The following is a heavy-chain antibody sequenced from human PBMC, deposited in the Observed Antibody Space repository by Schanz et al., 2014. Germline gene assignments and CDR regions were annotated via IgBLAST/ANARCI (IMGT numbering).Heavy chain of an antibody. CDR3: AKDLGVDCGDGCFNWYFDL. D-gene: IGHD2-21*02. CDR2: VSSRSDEI. J-gene: IGHJ2*01. CDR1: GFIVRSNY. Sequence: EVQLVESGGGLVQPGGSLRLSCAVSGFIVRSNYMTWVRQAPGKGLEWVAAVSSRSDEIKYADSVRGRFTISRDNSRSTMYLQVNSLRAEDAAVYFCAKDLGVDCGDGCFNWYFDLWGRGTLVTVSS. V-gene: IGHV3-66*01.